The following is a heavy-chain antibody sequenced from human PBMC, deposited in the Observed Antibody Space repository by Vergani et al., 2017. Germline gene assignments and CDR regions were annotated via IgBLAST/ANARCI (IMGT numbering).Heavy chain of an antibody. Sequence: QVQLVQSGAEVKKPGSSVKVSCKASGGTFHSYAISWVRQAPGQGLEWMGRIIPIFGTAKYAQKFQGRVTITADKSTSTAYMELSSLRSEDTAVYYCATTPGAIFGVGHGDDLDYWGQGTLVTVSS. J-gene: IGHJ4*02. V-gene: IGHV1-69*14. CDR2: IIPIFGTA. CDR1: GGTFHSYA. CDR3: ATTPGAIFGVGHGDDLDY. D-gene: IGHD3-3*01.